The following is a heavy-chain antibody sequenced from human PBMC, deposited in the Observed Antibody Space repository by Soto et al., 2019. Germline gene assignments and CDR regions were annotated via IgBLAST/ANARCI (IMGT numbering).Heavy chain of an antibody. J-gene: IGHJ4*02. V-gene: IGHV3-7*03. CDR2: IKQDGSEK. CDR1: GFTFSSYW. Sequence: QPGGSLRLSCAASGFTFSSYWMSWVRQAPGKGLEGVANIKQDGSEKYYVDSVKGRFTISRDNAKNSLYLQMNSLRAEDTAVYYCARGRPITMIVVYSLNKYYFDYWGQGT. D-gene: IGHD3-22*01. CDR3: ARGRPITMIVVYSLNKYYFDY.